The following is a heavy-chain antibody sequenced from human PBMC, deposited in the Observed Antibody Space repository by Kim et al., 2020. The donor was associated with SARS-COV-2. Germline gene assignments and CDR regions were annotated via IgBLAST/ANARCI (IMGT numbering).Heavy chain of an antibody. J-gene: IGHJ3*02. V-gene: IGHV3-7*01. CDR3: ARDGPIYGLDAFDI. D-gene: IGHD4-17*01. Sequence: GGSLRLSCAASGFTFSSYWMSWVRQAPGKGLEWVATIKQDGSEKYYVDSVKGRFTISRDNAKNSLYLQMNSLRAEDTAVYYCARDGPIYGLDAFDIWGQGTMVTVSS. CDR2: IKQDGSEK. CDR1: GFTFSSYW.